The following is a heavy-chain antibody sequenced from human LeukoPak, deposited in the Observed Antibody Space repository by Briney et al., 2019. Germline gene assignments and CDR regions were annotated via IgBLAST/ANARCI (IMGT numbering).Heavy chain of an antibody. Sequence: GGSLRLSCAASGFTFSSYTISWVRQAPGKGLEWVSGISGSGGSTYYADSVKGRFTISRDNSKNTLYLQINRLRVEDTAIYYCAKCTGGDYFSTDDSWGQGTLVTVSS. J-gene: IGHJ4*02. V-gene: IGHV3-23*01. D-gene: IGHD4-17*01. CDR1: GFTFSSYT. CDR3: AKCTGGDYFSTDDS. CDR2: ISGSGGST.